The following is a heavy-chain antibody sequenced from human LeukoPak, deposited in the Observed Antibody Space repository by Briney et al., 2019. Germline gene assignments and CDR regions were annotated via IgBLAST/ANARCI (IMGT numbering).Heavy chain of an antibody. Sequence: PGGSLRLSCAASGFTFSNAWMGWVRQAPGKGLEWVGRIKSKTDGGTTDYAAPVKGRFTISRDDSKNTLYLQMNSLKTEDTAVYYCTTDQMVRGWVVAFDIWGQGTMVTVSS. CDR2: IKSKTDGGTT. CDR3: TTDQMVRGWVVAFDI. D-gene: IGHD3-10*01. J-gene: IGHJ3*02. V-gene: IGHV3-15*01. CDR1: GFTFSNAW.